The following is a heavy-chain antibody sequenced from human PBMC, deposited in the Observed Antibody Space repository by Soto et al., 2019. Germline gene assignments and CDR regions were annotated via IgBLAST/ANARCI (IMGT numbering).Heavy chain of an antibody. J-gene: IGHJ5*02. CDR3: ARAVAPYLGTWFDP. V-gene: IGHV4-30-2*01. CDR1: GGSISSDNSYS. Sequence: SETLSLTCAVSGGSISSDNSYSWSWIRQPPGKGLEWIGSISHTGSTSYNPSLKGRVTTSVDKSKNQFSLKLSSVTAADMAVYYCARAVAPYLGTWFDPWGQGTLVTVSS. CDR2: ISHTGST. D-gene: IGHD3-16*01.